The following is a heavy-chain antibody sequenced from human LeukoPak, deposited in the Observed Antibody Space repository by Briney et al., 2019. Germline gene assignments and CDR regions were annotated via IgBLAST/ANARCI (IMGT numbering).Heavy chain of an antibody. CDR2: IYPGDSDT. CDR1: GYTFTGYY. V-gene: IGHV5-51*01. Sequence: GASVKVSCKASGYTFTGYYMHWVRQMPGKGLEWMGIIYPGDSDTRYSPSFQGQVTISADKSISTAYLQWSSLKASDTAMYYCARLVAAAGDAQLDYWGQGTLVTVSS. D-gene: IGHD6-13*01. CDR3: ARLVAAAGDAQLDY. J-gene: IGHJ4*02.